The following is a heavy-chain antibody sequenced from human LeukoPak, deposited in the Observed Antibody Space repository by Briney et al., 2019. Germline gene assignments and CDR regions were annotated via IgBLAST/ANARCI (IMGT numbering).Heavy chain of an antibody. V-gene: IGHV3-30-3*01. J-gene: IGHJ4*02. CDR1: GSTFSTNA. Sequence: GGSLRLSCAASGSTFSTNAMHWVRQAPGKGLEWVAVTSYDESHKYYADSVKGRFTISRDTANNTLYLQMNSLRAEDTAVYYCARDIVYGSGTEYWGQGTLVTVSS. D-gene: IGHD3-10*01. CDR3: ARDIVYGSGTEY. CDR2: TSYDESHK.